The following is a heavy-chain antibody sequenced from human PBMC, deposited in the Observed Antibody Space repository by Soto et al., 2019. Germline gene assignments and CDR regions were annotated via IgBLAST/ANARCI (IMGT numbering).Heavy chain of an antibody. V-gene: IGHV4-34*01. J-gene: IGHJ6*02. Sequence: SETLSLTCAVYGGSFSGYYWSWIRQPPGKGLEWIGEINHSGSTNYNPSLKSRVTISVGTSKNQFSLKLSSVTAADTAVYYCARGRVSSSLIYNYYYGMDVWGQGTTVTVSS. CDR3: ARGRVSSSLIYNYYYGMDV. CDR2: INHSGST. D-gene: IGHD6-13*01. CDR1: GGSFSGYY.